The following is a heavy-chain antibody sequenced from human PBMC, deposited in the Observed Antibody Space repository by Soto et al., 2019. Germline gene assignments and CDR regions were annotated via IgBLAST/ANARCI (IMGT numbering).Heavy chain of an antibody. CDR1: GDSVSSNSAA. V-gene: IGHV6-1*01. D-gene: IGHD6-13*01. CDR2: TYYRSKWYS. Sequence: SQTLSLTCSISGDSVSSNSAAWNWIRQSPSIGLEWVGRTYYRSKWYSDYAVSVKSRITINPDTYKNQFSLQLNAVTPEDTAVYYCARGTYSSSWYXWFDSWAQGSLXTXS. CDR3: ARGTYSSSWYXWFDS. J-gene: IGHJ5*01.